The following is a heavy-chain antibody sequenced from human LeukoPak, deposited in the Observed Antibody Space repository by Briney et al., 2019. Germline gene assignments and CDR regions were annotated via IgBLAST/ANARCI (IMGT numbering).Heavy chain of an antibody. Sequence: PGGSLRLSCAASGFSVTDNYVTWVRRAPGKGLEWVSVIYSGGTTYYADSVKGRFSISRDISKNTVYLQMNSLRGDDTAVYYCARETRCGAPEDHWGQGTQVTVSP. CDR3: ARETRCGAPEDH. V-gene: IGHV3-66*02. J-gene: IGHJ4*02. CDR1: GFSVTDNY. D-gene: IGHD1-14*01. CDR2: IYSGGTT.